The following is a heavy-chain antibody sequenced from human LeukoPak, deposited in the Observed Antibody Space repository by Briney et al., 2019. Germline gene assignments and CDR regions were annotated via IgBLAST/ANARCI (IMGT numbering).Heavy chain of an antibody. D-gene: IGHD3-9*01. Sequence: PSETLSLTCTVSGGPISSYYWSWIRQPPGKGLEWIGYIYYSGSTNYNPSLKSRVTISVDTSKNQFSLKLSSVTAADTAVYYCARTARYFDWLGNAFDIWGQGTMVTVSS. CDR1: GGPISSYY. CDR3: ARTARYFDWLGNAFDI. J-gene: IGHJ3*02. CDR2: IYYSGST. V-gene: IGHV4-59*08.